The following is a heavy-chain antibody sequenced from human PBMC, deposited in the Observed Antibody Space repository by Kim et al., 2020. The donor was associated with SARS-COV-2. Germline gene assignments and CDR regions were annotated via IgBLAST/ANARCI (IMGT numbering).Heavy chain of an antibody. D-gene: IGHD3-9*01. CDR3: ARDLGRDWPDAHPDY. J-gene: IGHJ4*02. CDR2: ISSGSSYR. CDR1: GFTFSSYS. V-gene: IGHV3-21*01. Sequence: GGSLRLSCAASGFTFSSYSMNWVRQAPGKGLEWVSSISSGSSYRFYADSVKGRFTISRDNANNSLYLEMNSLRAEDTAVYYCARDLGRDWPDAHPDYWGQGVLV.